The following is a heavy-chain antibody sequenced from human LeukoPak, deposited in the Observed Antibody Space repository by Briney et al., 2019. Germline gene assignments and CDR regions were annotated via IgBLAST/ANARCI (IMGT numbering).Heavy chain of an antibody. CDR2: IYSGGST. CDR3: ARDGASIDAFDI. V-gene: IGHV3-53*01. Sequence: GGSLRLSCAASGFTVSSNYMSWVRQAPGKGLEWVSVIYSGGSTYYADSVKGRFTISRDNSKKTLYLQMNSLRAEDTAVYYCARDGASIDAFDIWGQGTMVTVSS. CDR1: GFTVSSNY. D-gene: IGHD2-2*01. J-gene: IGHJ3*02.